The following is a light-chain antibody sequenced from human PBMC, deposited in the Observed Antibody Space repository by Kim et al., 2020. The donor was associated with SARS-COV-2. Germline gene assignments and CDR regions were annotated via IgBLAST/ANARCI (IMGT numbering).Light chain of an antibody. V-gene: IGLV3-1*01. CDR1: KLGDKY. J-gene: IGLJ2*01. CDR3: QAWDSSTAV. Sequence: VSPGQTASITCYGDKLGDKYACWYQKKPGQAPVLLIYQDSKRPSGIPERFSGSNSGNTATLTISGTQAMDEADYYCQAWDSSTAVFGGGTQLTVL. CDR2: QDS.